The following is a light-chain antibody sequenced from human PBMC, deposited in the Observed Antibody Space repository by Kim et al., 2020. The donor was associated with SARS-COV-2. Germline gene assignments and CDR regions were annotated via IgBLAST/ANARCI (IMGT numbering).Light chain of an antibody. CDR2: GAS. J-gene: IGKJ1*01. CDR1: QSVSRNY. CDR3: QQYDDSSSWT. Sequence: TGERATLSCRASQSVSRNYVAWYQQIPGQAPRLLIYGASTRATGIPDRFSGSGSGTDFSLTISRLEPGDFAVYYCQQYDDSSSWTFGQGTKVDIK. V-gene: IGKV3-20*01.